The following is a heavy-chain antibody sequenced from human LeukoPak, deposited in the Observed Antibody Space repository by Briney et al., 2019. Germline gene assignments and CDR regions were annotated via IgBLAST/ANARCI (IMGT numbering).Heavy chain of an antibody. CDR2: IYYSGST. CDR1: GGSISSSSYY. D-gene: IGHD1-26*01. CDR3: ARDLLVGATFYYYYGMDV. Sequence: SETLSLTCTVSGGSISSSSYYWGWIRQPPGKGLEWIGSIYYSGSTYYNPSLKSRVTISVDTSKNQFSLKLSSVTAADTAVYYCARDLLVGATFYYYYGMDVWGQGTTVTVSS. J-gene: IGHJ6*02. V-gene: IGHV4-39*07.